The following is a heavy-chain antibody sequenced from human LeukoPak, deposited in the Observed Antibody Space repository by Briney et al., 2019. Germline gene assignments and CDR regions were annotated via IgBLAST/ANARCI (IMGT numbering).Heavy chain of an antibody. CDR3: ARATNRGYYDILTGYFDY. D-gene: IGHD3-9*01. CDR2: ISSSSSYI. CDR1: GFTFSSYS. Sequence: GGSLRLSCAASGFTFSSYSMNWVRQAPGKGLEWVSSISSSSSYIYYADSVKGRFTISRDNAKNSLYLQMNSPRAEDTAVYYCARATNRGYYDILTGYFDYWGQGTLVTVSS. J-gene: IGHJ4*02. V-gene: IGHV3-21*01.